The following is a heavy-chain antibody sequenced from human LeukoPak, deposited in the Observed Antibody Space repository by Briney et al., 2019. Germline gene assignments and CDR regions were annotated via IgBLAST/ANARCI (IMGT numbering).Heavy chain of an antibody. J-gene: IGHJ6*03. V-gene: IGHV3-21*01. CDR1: GLTLRYYS. D-gene: IGHD6-13*01. Sequence: GGSLRLSCAASGLTLRYYSMNWVRQAPGRGVEWVLCISRSSSHIFYSDSVRGRFTISRDNAKNLLYLHMNSLRVEDTAVYYCAKVDRGDYSSSPVPYYNYYMNVWGKGTTVTVSS. CDR3: AKVDRGDYSSSPVPYYNYYMNV. CDR2: ISRSSSHI.